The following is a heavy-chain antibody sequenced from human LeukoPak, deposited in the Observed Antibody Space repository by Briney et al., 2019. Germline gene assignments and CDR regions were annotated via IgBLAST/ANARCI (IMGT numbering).Heavy chain of an antibody. J-gene: IGHJ4*02. CDR3: AKATSSMVRGLINGYRFDC. V-gene: IGHV3-11*01. CDR2: ISSSGSTI. CDR1: GFTFSDYY. Sequence: SGGSLRLSCAASGFTFSDYYMSWIRQAPGKGLEWVSYISSSGSTIYYADSVKGRFTISRDNAKNSLYLQMNSLRGEDTAFYYCAKATSSMVRGLINGYRFDCWGQGTLVTVSS. D-gene: IGHD3-10*01.